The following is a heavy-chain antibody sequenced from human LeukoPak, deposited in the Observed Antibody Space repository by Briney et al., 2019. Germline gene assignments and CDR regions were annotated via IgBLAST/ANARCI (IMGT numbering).Heavy chain of an antibody. Sequence: GGSLRLSCAASGFTFSTYSMNWVRQAPGKGLEWVSSISSGSGYIYYADSVKGRFTISRDNAKNSLYLQMNSLRAEDTAVYYCARGYYSDNTGYWAPLDYWGQGTLVTVSS. CDR3: ARGYYSDNTGYWAPLDY. V-gene: IGHV3-21*01. CDR1: GFTFSTYS. D-gene: IGHD3-22*01. CDR2: ISSGSGYI. J-gene: IGHJ4*02.